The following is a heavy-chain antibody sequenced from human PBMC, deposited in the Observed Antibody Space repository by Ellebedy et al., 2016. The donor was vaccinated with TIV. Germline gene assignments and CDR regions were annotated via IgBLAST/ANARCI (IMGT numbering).Heavy chain of an antibody. J-gene: IGHJ3*02. CDR2: TYYSGSS. CDR1: GGSISNSY. D-gene: IGHD3-3*01. CDR3: AIGGVTVFGVVDAFDI. V-gene: IGHV4-59*01. Sequence: MPSETLSLTCTVSGGSISNSYWSWIRQPPGKGLEWIGYTYYSGSSNNNPSLKSRVTISADTSKNQLSLKVASVTAADTAVYYCAIGGVTVFGVVDAFDIWGQGTMVTVSS.